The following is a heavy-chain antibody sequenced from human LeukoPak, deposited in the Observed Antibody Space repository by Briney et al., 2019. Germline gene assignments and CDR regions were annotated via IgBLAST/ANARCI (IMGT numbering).Heavy chain of an antibody. D-gene: IGHD1-7*01. Sequence: SSQTLSLTCSVSGGSISSGSYYWSWIRQPAGKGLEWIGRIYTSGSTNYNPSLKSRLTISVDTSKNQFSLKLNSVTAADTAVYYCARGFTNYALDHWGQGTLVTVSS. J-gene: IGHJ4*02. V-gene: IGHV4-61*02. CDR2: IYTSGST. CDR1: GGSISSGSYY. CDR3: ARGFTNYALDH.